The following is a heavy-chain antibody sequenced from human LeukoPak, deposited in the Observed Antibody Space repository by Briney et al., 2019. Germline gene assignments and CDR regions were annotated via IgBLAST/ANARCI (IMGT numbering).Heavy chain of an antibody. J-gene: IGHJ4*02. V-gene: IGHV4-38-2*01. CDR2: IYHSGST. Sequence: KPSETLSLTCAVSGYSISSGYYWGWIRQPPGKGLEWIGSIYHSGSTYYNPSLKSRVTISVETSKNQFSLTLSSVTAADTAVYYCASISYETFDYWGQGTLVTVSS. CDR1: GYSISSGYY. D-gene: IGHD3-3*01. CDR3: ASISYETFDY.